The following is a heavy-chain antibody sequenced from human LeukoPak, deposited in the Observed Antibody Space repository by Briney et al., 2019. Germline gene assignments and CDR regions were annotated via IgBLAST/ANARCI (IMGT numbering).Heavy chain of an antibody. Sequence: QPGRSLRLSCAASGFTFDDYAMHWVRQAPGKGLEWVSAISGSGGSTYYADSVKGRFTISRDNSKNTLYLQMNSLRAEDTAVYSCARAVYYGSGGDYFMDIWGKGTTVTVSS. D-gene: IGHD3-10*01. V-gene: IGHV3-23*01. CDR1: GFTFDDYA. J-gene: IGHJ6*03. CDR2: ISGSGGST. CDR3: ARAVYYGSGGDYFMDI.